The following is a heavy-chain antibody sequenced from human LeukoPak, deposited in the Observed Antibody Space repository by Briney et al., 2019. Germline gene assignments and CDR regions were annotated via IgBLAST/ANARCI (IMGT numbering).Heavy chain of an antibody. CDR1: GYTFTSYA. V-gene: IGHV1-3*01. CDR3: GRVASELWFGELPRSVDY. D-gene: IGHD3-10*01. CDR2: ISAYNGHT. J-gene: IGHJ4*02. Sequence: ASVKVSCKASGYTFTSYAMHWVRQAPGQRLEWMGWISAYNGHTNYAPKFQGRVTMTTDTSTNTAYMELRSLRSDDTAVYYCGRVASELWFGELPRSVDYWGQGTLVTVSS.